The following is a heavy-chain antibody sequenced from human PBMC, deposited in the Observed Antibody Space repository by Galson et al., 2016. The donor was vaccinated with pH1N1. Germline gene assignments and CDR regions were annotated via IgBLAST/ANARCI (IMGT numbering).Heavy chain of an antibody. CDR3: TRCDYGDYVGIDY. Sequence: SLRLSCAASGFSFSGRSTSWIRQAPGKGLEWIAYINYSGRDTYYGDSVRGRFTISRDNAKNSMYLQMNSLRAEDTAVYYCTRCDYGDYVGIDYWGQGTVVTVSS. CDR1: GFSFSGRS. D-gene: IGHD4-17*01. CDR2: INYSGRDT. V-gene: IGHV3-11*01. J-gene: IGHJ4*02.